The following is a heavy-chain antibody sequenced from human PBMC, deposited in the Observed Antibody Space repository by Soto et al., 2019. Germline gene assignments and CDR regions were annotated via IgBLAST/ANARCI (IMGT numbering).Heavy chain of an antibody. CDR3: ARSFYYGSGSPFNWFDP. V-gene: IGHV1-69*13. CDR2: IIPIFGTA. CDR1: GFTFTSYA. J-gene: IGHJ5*02. Sequence: ASVKVSCKASGFTFTSYAISWVRQAPGQGLEWMGGIIPIFGTANYAQKFQGRVTITADESTSTAYMELSSLRSEDTAVYYCARSFYYGSGSPFNWFDPWGQGTLVTVSS. D-gene: IGHD3-10*01.